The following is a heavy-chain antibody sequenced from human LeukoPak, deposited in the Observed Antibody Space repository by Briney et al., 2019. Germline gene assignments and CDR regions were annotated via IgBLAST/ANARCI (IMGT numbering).Heavy chain of an antibody. CDR2: INPNSGGT. CDR1: GYTFTGYY. J-gene: IGHJ4*02. CDR3: ARDLSVLSGQPDDD. Sequence: ASVKVSCKASGYTFTGYYMHWVRQAPGQGLEWMGWINPNSGGTNYAQKFQGRVTMTRDTSISTAYMELSRLRSDDTAVYYCARDLSVLSGQPDDDWGQGTLVTVSS. V-gene: IGHV1-2*02. D-gene: IGHD6-19*01.